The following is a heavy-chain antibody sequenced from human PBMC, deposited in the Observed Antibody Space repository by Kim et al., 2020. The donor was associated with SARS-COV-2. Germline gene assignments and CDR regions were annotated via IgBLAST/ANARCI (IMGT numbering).Heavy chain of an antibody. V-gene: IGHV4-4*07. D-gene: IGHD3-10*01. Sequence: NPSLKDRVNMSVDTSKNQFSLKLNAVTAADTAVYYCARDQYYGSGRNWFDPWGQGSLVIVST. J-gene: IGHJ5*02. CDR3: ARDQYYGSGRNWFDP.